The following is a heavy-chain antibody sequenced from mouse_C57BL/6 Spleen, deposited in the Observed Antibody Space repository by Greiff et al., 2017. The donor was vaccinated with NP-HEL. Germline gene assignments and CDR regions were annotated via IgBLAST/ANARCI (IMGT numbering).Heavy chain of an antibody. CDR1: GYAFSSSW. J-gene: IGHJ2*01. V-gene: IGHV1-82*01. Sequence: VQLQQSGPELVKPGASVKISCKASGYAFSSSWMNWVKQRPGKGLEWIGRIYPGDGDTNYNGKFKGKATLTADKSSSTAYMQLSSLTSEDSAVYFCARTGTGEENYFDYWGQGTTLTVSS. D-gene: IGHD4-1*01. CDR3: ARTGTGEENYFDY. CDR2: IYPGDGDT.